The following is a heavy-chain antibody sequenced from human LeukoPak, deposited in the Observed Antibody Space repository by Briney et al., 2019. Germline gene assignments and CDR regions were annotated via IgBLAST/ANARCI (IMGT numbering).Heavy chain of an antibody. V-gene: IGHV5-51*01. CDR1: GFTFTNCW. J-gene: IGHJ4*02. Sequence: PGESLKISCKGSGFTFTNCWIGWVRQMPGKGLEWMGIIYPGDSDIRYSPSFQGQVTISADKSINTAYLQWSSLKASDTAMYHCARHLNYYGSGGYFDSWGQGTLVTVSS. D-gene: IGHD3-10*01. CDR3: ARHLNYYGSGGYFDS. CDR2: IYPGDSDI.